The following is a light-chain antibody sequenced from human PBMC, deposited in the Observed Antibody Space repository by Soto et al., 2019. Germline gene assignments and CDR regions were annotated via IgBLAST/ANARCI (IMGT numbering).Light chain of an antibody. CDR1: QSFRSSY. J-gene: IGKJ4*01. CDR2: GAS. Sequence: EIVLTQSPGTLSLSPGERATLSCRASQSFRSSYLAWYQQKPGQAPRLLIYGASSRATGIPDRFSGSGSGTDFALTISRLEPEDSAVYYCQQYGNAPLTFGGGTKLEIK. V-gene: IGKV3-20*01. CDR3: QQYGNAPLT.